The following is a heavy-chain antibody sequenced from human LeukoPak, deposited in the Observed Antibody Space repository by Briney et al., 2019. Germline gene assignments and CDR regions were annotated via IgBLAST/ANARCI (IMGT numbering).Heavy chain of an antibody. J-gene: IGHJ4*02. CDR3: TTVGYGSGSSSFGDYFDY. CDR2: IKSKTDGGTT. D-gene: IGHD3-10*01. V-gene: IGHV3-15*01. Sequence: PGGSLRLSCAASGFTFSNAGMSWVRQAPGKGLDYIGRIKSKTDGGTTDYAAPVKGRFTISRDDSKNTLYLQMNSLKSEDTAVYYCTTVGYGSGSSSFGDYFDYWGQGTLVTVSS. CDR1: GFTFSNAG.